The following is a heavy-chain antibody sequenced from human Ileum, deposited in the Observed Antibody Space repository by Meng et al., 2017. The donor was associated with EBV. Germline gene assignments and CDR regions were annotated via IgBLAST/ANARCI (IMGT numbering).Heavy chain of an antibody. CDR1: GGTITNYA. D-gene: IGHD3-10*01. J-gene: IGHJ4*02. Sequence: QVQLVQSGAEVEKPGSSVKVSCKDPGGTITNYAINWVRQAPGQGLEWMGGAIPVFGTPNYAQKFQGRVTITADESTNTAYMELYSLRSEDTAVYYCARDQAMIRYWGQGTLVTVSS. CDR2: AIPVFGTP. CDR3: ARDQAMIRY. V-gene: IGHV1-69*01.